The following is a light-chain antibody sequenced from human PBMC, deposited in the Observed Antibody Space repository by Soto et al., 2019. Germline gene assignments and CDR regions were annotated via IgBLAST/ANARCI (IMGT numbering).Light chain of an antibody. CDR2: ATS. CDR1: QSVSSN. J-gene: IGKJ2*01. Sequence: RVMTQSPATLSASPGERVTLSCRASQSVSSNLAWYQHKPGQAPRLLIYATSTRATGVSARFSGSGSGTEFTLTISSLQSEDFAVYYCQQYGSSPYTFGQGTKLEIK. CDR3: QQYGSSPYT. V-gene: IGKV3-15*01.